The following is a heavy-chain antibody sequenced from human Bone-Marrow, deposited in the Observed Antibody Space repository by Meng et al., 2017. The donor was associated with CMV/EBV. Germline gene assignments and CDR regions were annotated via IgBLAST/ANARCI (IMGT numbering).Heavy chain of an antibody. CDR2: VYYSGST. J-gene: IGHJ4*02. Sequence: SSSGGGYYWSWIRQRPGKGLEWIGYVYYSGSTYYIPSLKSRVTIAVDTSKSQCSLKLSSVTAADTAVYYWARGPSWGVMIVVAPFDYWGQGTLVTVSS. CDR3: ARGPSWGVMIVVAPFDY. CDR1: SSSGGGYY. D-gene: IGHD3-22*01. V-gene: IGHV4-31*02.